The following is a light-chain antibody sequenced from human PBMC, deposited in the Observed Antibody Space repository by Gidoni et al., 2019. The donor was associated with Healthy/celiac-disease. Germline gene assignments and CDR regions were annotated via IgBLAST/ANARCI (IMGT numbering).Light chain of an antibody. CDR1: QSVRSY. CDR3: QHRSNWPPFT. V-gene: IGKV3-11*01. J-gene: IGKJ3*01. Sequence: EIVLTQSPATLYWSPGERATLSCRDSQSVRSYLAWYQQKPGQAPRLLIYDASNRATGIQAMFSGSGSGTYFTLTISSLEPEYFAVYYCQHRSNWPPFTFGPGTKGDIQ. CDR2: DAS.